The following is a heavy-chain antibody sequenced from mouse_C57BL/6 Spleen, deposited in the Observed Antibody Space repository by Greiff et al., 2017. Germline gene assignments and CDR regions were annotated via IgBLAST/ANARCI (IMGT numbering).Heavy chain of an antibody. J-gene: IGHJ2*01. V-gene: IGHV1-63*01. CDR1: GYTFTNYW. D-gene: IGHD1-1*01. Sequence: VQLVESGAELVRPGTSVKMSCKASGYTFTNYWIGWAKQRPGHGLEWIGDIYPGGGYTNYNEKFKGKATLTADKSSSTAYMQFSSLTSEDSAIYYCAFYYGSSYFDYWGQGTTLTVSS. CDR3: AFYYGSSYFDY. CDR2: IYPGGGYT.